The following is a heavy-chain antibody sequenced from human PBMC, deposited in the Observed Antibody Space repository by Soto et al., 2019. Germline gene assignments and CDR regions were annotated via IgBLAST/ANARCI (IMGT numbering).Heavy chain of an antibody. CDR2: INPSGGST. J-gene: IGHJ5*02. Sequence: ASVKVSCKASGYTFTSYYIHWVRQAPGQGLEWMGIINPSGGSTSYAQKFQGRVTMTRDTSTSTVYMELSSLRSEDTAVYYCARSPGQLERQWASHWFDPWGQGTLVTVSS. CDR3: ARSPGQLERQWASHWFDP. CDR1: GYTFTSYY. V-gene: IGHV1-46*01. D-gene: IGHD1-1*01.